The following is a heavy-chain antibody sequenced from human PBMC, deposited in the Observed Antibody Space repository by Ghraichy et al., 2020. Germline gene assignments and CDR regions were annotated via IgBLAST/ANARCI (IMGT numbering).Heavy chain of an antibody. D-gene: IGHD4-17*01. V-gene: IGHV3-23*01. CDR1: GFTFSSYA. J-gene: IGHJ6*02. CDR2: ISGSGGST. Sequence: GGSLRLSCAASGFTFSSYAMSWVRQAPGKRLEWVSAISGSGGSTYYADSVKGRFTISRDNSKNTLYLQMNSLRAEDTAVYYCAKSDYGDYYYYYYGMDVWGQGTTVTVSS. CDR3: AKSDYGDYYYYYYGMDV.